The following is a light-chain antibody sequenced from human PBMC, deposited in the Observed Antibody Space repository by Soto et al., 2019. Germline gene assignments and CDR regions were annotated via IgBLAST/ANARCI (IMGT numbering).Light chain of an antibody. CDR3: QQYDSWPPT. CDR1: QSISGT. J-gene: IGKJ1*01. V-gene: IGKV3-15*01. Sequence: IPQSPATVSVSPGGRATLSCRASQSISGTLAWYQQKPGQAPRLLICGASTRATGIPARFTGSGSGTEFIPTISSLQSEDFAVYYCQQYDSWPPTFGQGTKVDIK. CDR2: GAS.